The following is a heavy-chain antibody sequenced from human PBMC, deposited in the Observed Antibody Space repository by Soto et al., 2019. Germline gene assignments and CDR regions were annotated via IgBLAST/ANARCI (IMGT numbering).Heavy chain of an antibody. J-gene: IGHJ4*02. Sequence: GGSLRLSCAASGFTFSNYDMHWVRQAPGKGLEWAAVISYDGSNKYYADSVKGRFTISRDNSKNTMYLQMNSLRAEDTAVFYCVKGVVVVAAASDYFDYWGQGTLVTVSS. V-gene: IGHV3-30*18. CDR2: ISYDGSNK. CDR3: VKGVVVVAAASDYFDY. D-gene: IGHD2-15*01. CDR1: GFTFSNYD.